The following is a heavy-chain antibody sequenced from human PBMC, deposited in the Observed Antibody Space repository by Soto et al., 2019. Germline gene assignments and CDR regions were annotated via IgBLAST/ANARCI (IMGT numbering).Heavy chain of an antibody. J-gene: IGHJ5*01. CDR2: TYYRSKWYN. CDR1: GDSVSSNSAA. Sequence: QSPTLSLTCAISGDSVSSNSAAWNWIRQSPSRGLEWLGRTYYRSKWYNDYAVSVKSRITINPDTSKNQFSLQLNSVTPEDTAVYYCARDRTLDGGDGVEYTYNWFDPWGQGTLVTVSS. D-gene: IGHD2-21*02. CDR3: ARDRTLDGGDGVEYTYNWFDP. V-gene: IGHV6-1*01.